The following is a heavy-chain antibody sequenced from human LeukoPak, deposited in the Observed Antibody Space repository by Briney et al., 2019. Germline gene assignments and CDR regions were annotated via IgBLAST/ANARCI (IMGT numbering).Heavy chain of an antibody. D-gene: IGHD6-6*01. V-gene: IGHV1-46*01. CDR1: GGTFSSYA. CDR3: ASAYSSSSPLDY. Sequence: ASVKVSCKASGGTFSSYAISWVRQAPGQGLEWMGIINPSGGSTSYAQKFQGRVTMTRDTSTSTVYMELSSLRSEDTAVYYCASAYSSSSPLDYWGQGTLVTVSS. CDR2: INPSGGST. J-gene: IGHJ4*02.